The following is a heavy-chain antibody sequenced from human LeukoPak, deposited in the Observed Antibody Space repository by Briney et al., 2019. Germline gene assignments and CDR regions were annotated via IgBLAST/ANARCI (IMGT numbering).Heavy chain of an antibody. D-gene: IGHD6-19*01. V-gene: IGHV4-59*01. CDR1: GGSFSGYY. CDR2: IYYSGST. J-gene: IGHJ4*02. CDR3: TRTWHSSAWKEFYFDY. Sequence: SETLSLTCAVYGGSFSGYYWSWIRQPPGKGLEWIGYIYYSGSTNYNPSLKSRVTISVDTSKNQFSLKLTSVTAADTAVYYCTRTWHSSAWKEFYFDYWGQGTLVTVSS.